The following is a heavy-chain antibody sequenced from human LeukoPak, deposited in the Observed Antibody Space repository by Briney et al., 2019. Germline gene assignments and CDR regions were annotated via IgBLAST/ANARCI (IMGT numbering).Heavy chain of an antibody. D-gene: IGHD2-15*01. V-gene: IGHV4-61*02. CDR2: IYTSGST. Sequence: SETLSLTCTVSGGSISSGSYYWSWIRQPAGKGLEWIGRIYTSGSTNYNPSLKSRVTISVDTSKNQFSLKLSSVTAADTAVYYCAREERYCSGGSCYFIFDYWGQGTLVTVSS. CDR3: AREERYCSGGSCYFIFDY. J-gene: IGHJ4*02. CDR1: GGSISSGSYY.